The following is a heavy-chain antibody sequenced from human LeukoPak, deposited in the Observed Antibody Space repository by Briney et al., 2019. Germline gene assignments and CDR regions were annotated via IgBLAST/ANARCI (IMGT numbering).Heavy chain of an antibody. CDR1: GFTFSSYA. V-gene: IGHV3-23*01. D-gene: IGHD3-16*02. Sequence: GGSLRLSCAASGFTFSSYAMSWVRQAPGKGLEWVSAISGSGGSTYYADSVKGRFTISRDNSKNTLYLQMNSLRAEDTAVYYCAKMDPSDYVWGSYRYDYWGQGTLVTVSS. J-gene: IGHJ4*02. CDR2: ISGSGGST. CDR3: AKMDPSDYVWGSYRYDY.